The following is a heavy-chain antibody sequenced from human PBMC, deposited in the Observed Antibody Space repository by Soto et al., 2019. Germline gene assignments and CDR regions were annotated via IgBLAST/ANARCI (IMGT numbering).Heavy chain of an antibody. J-gene: IGHJ6*02. CDR1: GGPLSSFA. V-gene: IGHV1-69*04. Sequence: QVQLVQSGSEVRKPGSSVKVSCKTSGGPLSSFAISWVRQAPGQGLAWVGTFIPVVAMAKYGQNFQGRATITADQXXNTMFMELSSLRFGDTAIYYCANGLDNCCYYGMDVWGQGTTVTVSS. D-gene: IGHD2-8*01. CDR2: FIPVVAMA. CDR3: ANGLDNCCYYGMDV.